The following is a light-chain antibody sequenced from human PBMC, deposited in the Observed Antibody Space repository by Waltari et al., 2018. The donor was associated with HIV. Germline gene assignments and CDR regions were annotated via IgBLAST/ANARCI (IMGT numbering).Light chain of an antibody. V-gene: IGKV3-15*01. CDR1: QSVSSN. CDR2: GAS. Sequence: EILMTQSPATLSVSPGERATLSCRASQSVSSNLAWYQQKPGQAPRPLIYGASTRATDIPARFSGSGSGAQFTLTISSLQSEDFAVYYCQQYNNWPRTFGQGTKVEIK. CDR3: QQYNNWPRT. J-gene: IGKJ1*01.